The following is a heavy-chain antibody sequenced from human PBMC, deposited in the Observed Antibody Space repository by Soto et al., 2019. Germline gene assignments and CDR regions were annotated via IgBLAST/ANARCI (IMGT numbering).Heavy chain of an antibody. Sequence: EVQLLESGGGLVQPGGSLRLSCAASGFTFSSYAMSWVRQAPGKGLEWVSAISGSGGSTYYADSVKGRVTISRDSAKNTLDLQMNSLRAEDTAVYYCAMAGGIATAGAFNYWGQGTLVTVSS. CDR1: GFTFSSYA. V-gene: IGHV3-23*01. CDR2: ISGSGGST. D-gene: IGHD6-13*01. J-gene: IGHJ4*02. CDR3: AMAGGIATAGAFNY.